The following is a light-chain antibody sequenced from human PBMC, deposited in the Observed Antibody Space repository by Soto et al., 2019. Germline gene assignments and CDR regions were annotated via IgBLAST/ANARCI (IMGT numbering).Light chain of an antibody. CDR3: QQYGSSLSIN. J-gene: IGKJ5*01. CDR2: DAS. V-gene: IGKV3D-20*01. CDR1: QSVSSSY. Sequence: EIVLTQSPATLSLSPGERATLSCGASQSVSSSYLAWYQQKPGQAPRLLIYDASSRATGIPDRFSGSGSGTDFTLTISRLEPEDFAVYYCQQYGSSLSINCGQGKRREIK.